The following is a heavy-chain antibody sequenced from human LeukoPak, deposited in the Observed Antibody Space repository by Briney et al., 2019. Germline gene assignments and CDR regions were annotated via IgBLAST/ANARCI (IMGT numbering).Heavy chain of an antibody. CDR1: GGSISSSSYY. Sequence: PSETLSLTCTVSGGSISSSSYYWGWIRQPPGKGLEWIGSIYYGGSTYYNPSLKSRVTISIDTSKNQFSLKLSSVTAADTAVYYCARERRLYGWDAFDIRGQGTMVTVSS. V-gene: IGHV4-39*07. CDR3: ARERRLYGWDAFDI. CDR2: IYYGGST. J-gene: IGHJ3*02. D-gene: IGHD6-19*01.